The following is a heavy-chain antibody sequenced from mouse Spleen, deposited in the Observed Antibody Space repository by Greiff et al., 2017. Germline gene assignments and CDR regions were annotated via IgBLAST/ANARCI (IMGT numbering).Heavy chain of an antibody. CDR1: GYTFTDYE. D-gene: IGHD3-1*01. CDR2: IDPETGGT. J-gene: IGHJ2*01. Sequence: VQLQESGAELVRPGASVTLSCKASGYTFTDYEMHWVKQTPVHGLEWIGAIDPETGGTAYNQKFKGKAILTADKSSSTAYMELRSLTSEDSAVYYCTRRVSSGYSYWGQGTTLTVSS. CDR3: TRRVSSGYSY. V-gene: IGHV1-15*01.